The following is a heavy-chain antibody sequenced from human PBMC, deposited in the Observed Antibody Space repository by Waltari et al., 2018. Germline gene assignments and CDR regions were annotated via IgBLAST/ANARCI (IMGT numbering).Heavy chain of an antibody. J-gene: IGHJ6*04. D-gene: IGHD4-4*01. CDR3: ARGGSTVTFSTRMDV. V-gene: IGHV4-59*13. CDR1: GASIRSSY. CDR2: IYSSGAA. Sequence: QVQLQESGPGQVKPSETLSLSCNDSGASIRSSYWSWIRQPPGKGLEWVGYIYSSGAANYNPSLQSRVTISLDTSKNQFSLNLTSVTAADTAVYYCARGGSTVTFSTRMDVWGRGTTVTVSS.